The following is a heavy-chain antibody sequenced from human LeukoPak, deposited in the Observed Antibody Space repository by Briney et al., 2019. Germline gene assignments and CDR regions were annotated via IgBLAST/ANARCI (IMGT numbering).Heavy chain of an antibody. CDR3: ARDGVKIGSYYYGMDV. V-gene: IGHV1-18*01. D-gene: IGHD3-3*01. CDR2: ISAYNGNT. CDR1: GYTFTSYG. Sequence: ASVKVSCKASGYTFTSYGISWVRQAPGQGLEWMGWISAYNGNTNYAQKLQGRVTMTTDTSTSTAYVEPRSLRSDDTAVYYCARDGVKIGSYYYGMDVWGQGTTVTVSS. J-gene: IGHJ6*02.